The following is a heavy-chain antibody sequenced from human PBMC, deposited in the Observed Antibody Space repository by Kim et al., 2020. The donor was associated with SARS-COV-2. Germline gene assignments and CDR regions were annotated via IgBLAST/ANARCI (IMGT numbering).Heavy chain of an antibody. V-gene: IGHV1-2*02. J-gene: IGHJ5*02. CDR2: GT. D-gene: IGHD1-26*01. CDR3: ARKWDNWFDP. Sequence: GTNYAQKFQGRVTMTRDTSISTAYMELSRLRSDDTAVYYCARKWDNWFDPWGQGTLVTVSS.